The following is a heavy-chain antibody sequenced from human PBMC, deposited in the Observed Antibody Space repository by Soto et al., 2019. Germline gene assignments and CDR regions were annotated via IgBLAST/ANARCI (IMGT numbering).Heavy chain of an antibody. Sequence: EVQLVESGGGLVKPGGSLRLSCAASGFTFSTYNMNWGRQAPGKGLVWVSFISSTSSYIFYADSVKGRFTISRDNAKNSLYLQMNSLRADDSAVYYCAGGPLGGLELAGLDYWGQGTLVTVSS. CDR2: ISSTSSYI. CDR3: AGGPLGGLELAGLDY. V-gene: IGHV3-21*01. J-gene: IGHJ4*02. CDR1: GFTFSTYN. D-gene: IGHD6-19*01.